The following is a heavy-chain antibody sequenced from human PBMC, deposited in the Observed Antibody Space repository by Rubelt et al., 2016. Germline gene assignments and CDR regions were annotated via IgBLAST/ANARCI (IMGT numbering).Heavy chain of an antibody. V-gene: IGHV4-31*03. D-gene: IGHD5-18*01. CDR1: GGSISSGGYY. CDR2: IYYSGST. Sequence: QVQLQESGPGLVKPSQTLSLTCTVSGGSISSGGYYWSWIRQHPGKGLEWIGYIYYSGSTYYNPSLKSRVTISVDTSKNQFSLKLSSVTAADTAVYYCAGGVDTAIYYYYYMDVWGKGTTVTVSS. CDR3: AGGVDTAIYYYYYMDV. J-gene: IGHJ6*03.